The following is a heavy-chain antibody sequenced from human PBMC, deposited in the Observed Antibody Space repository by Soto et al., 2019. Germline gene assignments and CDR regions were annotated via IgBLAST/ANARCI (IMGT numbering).Heavy chain of an antibody. V-gene: IGHV4-39*02. CDR2: IYYSGRT. Sequence: QLQLQESGPGLVKPSETLSLTCTVSGGSISSSSYYWGWIRQPPGKGLEWIGSIYYSGRTYYNPSLKSRVTISVDTSKNQFSLKLSSVTAADTAVYYCAREEDVTIFGVVENWGQGTLVTVSS. J-gene: IGHJ4*02. CDR3: AREEDVTIFGVVEN. D-gene: IGHD3-3*01. CDR1: GGSISSSSYY.